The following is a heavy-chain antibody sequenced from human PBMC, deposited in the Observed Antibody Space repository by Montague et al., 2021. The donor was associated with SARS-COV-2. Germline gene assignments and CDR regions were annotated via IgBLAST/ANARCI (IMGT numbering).Heavy chain of an antibody. CDR1: CGSLTKHY. D-gene: IGHD3-22*01. V-gene: IGHV4-59*11. CDR2: IFYKGNT. Sequence: SETLSLTCTVSCGSLTKHYWSWIRKAPGKELEWLGNIFYKGNTNYKLFLWGRVSMSLYTPQNQFSLRLTSLTAADTAVYYCARSISSSGGRDNWGQGILVTVS. CDR3: ARSISSSGGRDN. J-gene: IGHJ1*01.